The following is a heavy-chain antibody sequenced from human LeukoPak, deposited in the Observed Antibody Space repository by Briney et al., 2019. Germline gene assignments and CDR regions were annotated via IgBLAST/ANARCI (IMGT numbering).Heavy chain of an antibody. D-gene: IGHD6-13*01. CDR1: GFTFSSYA. J-gene: IGHJ3*02. Sequence: GGSLRLSCAASGFTFSSYAMSWVRQAPGKGLEWVSSISGSGGSTYYSDSVKGRFTISRDNSKNTLYLQMNSLRAEDTAVYYCARAAAGISDAFDIWGQGTMVTVSS. CDR2: ISGSGGST. CDR3: ARAAAGISDAFDI. V-gene: IGHV3-23*01.